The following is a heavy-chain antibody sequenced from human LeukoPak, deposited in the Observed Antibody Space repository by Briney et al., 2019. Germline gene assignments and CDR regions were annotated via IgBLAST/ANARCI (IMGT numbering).Heavy chain of an antibody. CDR2: MNPNSGNT. CDR3: ARAGPFTVRGGGEYFDY. CDR1: GYTFTSYD. J-gene: IGHJ4*02. Sequence: ASVKVSCKASGYTFTSYDINWVRQATGQGLEWMGWMNPNSGNTGYAQKLQGRVTMTTDTSTSTAYMELRSLRSDDTAVYYCARAGPFTVRGGGEYFDYWGQGTLVTVSS. D-gene: IGHD4-11*01. V-gene: IGHV1-8*01.